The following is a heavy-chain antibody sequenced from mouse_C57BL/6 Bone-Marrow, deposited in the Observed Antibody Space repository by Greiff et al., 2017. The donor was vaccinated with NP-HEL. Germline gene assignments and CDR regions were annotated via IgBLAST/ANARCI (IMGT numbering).Heavy chain of an antibody. CDR2: INPNNGGT. Sequence: VQLQQSGPELVKPGASVKIPCKASGYTFTDYNMDWVKQSHGKSLEWIGVINPNNGGTIYNQKFKGKATLTVDKSSSTAYMELRSLTSEDTSVYYCARSGYSNYEDYFDYWGQGTTLTVSS. CDR1: GYTFTDYN. J-gene: IGHJ2*01. V-gene: IGHV1-18*01. D-gene: IGHD2-5*01. CDR3: ARSGYSNYEDYFDY.